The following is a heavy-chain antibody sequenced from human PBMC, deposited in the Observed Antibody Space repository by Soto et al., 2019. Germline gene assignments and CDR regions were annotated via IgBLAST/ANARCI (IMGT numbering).Heavy chain of an antibody. V-gene: IGHV1-18*01. CDR2: IRVNNGDT. J-gene: IGHJ4*02. Sequence: QVQLVQSGAEVKKPGASVKVSCKASGYTFTNSGFSWVRQAPGQGLEWVGWIRVNNGDTHYAQKLQGRVTMTTDTSTSTAFMELRSLRSDDTAVYYCARYLGYSDLDVHYWGQGTLITVSS. CDR1: GYTFTNSG. CDR3: ARYLGYSDLDVHY. D-gene: IGHD4-17*01.